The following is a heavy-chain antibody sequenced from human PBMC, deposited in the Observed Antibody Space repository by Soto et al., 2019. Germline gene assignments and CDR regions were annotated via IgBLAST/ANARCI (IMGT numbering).Heavy chain of an antibody. Sequence: PGGSLRLSCAASGFTFTDYWMSWVRQAPGKGLEWVANLNQDGSEKNCVDSVKGRFTISRDNAKNSVYLQLNSLRAEDTAVYYCARDRFIGTYYVKCVTYVFDHWGQGAPVTVSS. D-gene: IGHD1-26*01. V-gene: IGHV3-7*03. CDR3: ARDRFIGTYYVKCVTYVFDH. CDR2: LNQDGSEK. J-gene: IGHJ4*02. CDR1: GFTFTDYW.